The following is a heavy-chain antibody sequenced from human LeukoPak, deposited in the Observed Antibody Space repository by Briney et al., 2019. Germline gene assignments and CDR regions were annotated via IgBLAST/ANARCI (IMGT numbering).Heavy chain of an antibody. D-gene: IGHD3-3*02. V-gene: IGHV1-46*01. CDR1: GYTFTNYY. Sequence: ASVKVSCKASGYTFTNYYMHWVRQAPGQGLEWMGIINPSGGSTSYAQKFQGRVTLTGDTSTSTVYMELSSLRSEDTAVYYCARAISNHLDYWGQGTLVTVSS. J-gene: IGHJ4*02. CDR2: INPSGGST. CDR3: ARAISNHLDY.